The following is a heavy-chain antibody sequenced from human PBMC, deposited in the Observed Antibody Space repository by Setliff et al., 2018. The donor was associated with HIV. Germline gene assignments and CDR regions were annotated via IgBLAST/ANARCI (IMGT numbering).Heavy chain of an antibody. J-gene: IGHJ4*02. Sequence: SETLSLTCTVSGGSISSDTYHYSWIRQPAGKGLEWIGQTYSSGSTKCNPSLKSRVTISVDTSKNQFSLTLSSVTAADTAVYYCAARNSGNPTRHFDYWGQGTLVTVSS. CDR1: GGSISSDTYH. CDR2: TYSSGST. D-gene: IGHD3-10*01. CDR3: AARNSGNPTRHFDY. V-gene: IGHV4-61*09.